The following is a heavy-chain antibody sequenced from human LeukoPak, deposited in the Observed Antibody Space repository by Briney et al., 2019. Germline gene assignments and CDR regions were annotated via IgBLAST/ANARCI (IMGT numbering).Heavy chain of an antibody. J-gene: IGHJ4*02. CDR2: ISHDGTVS. V-gene: IGHV3-30*03. CDR1: GFTFSSYG. Sequence: PGGSLRLSCAASGFTFSSYGMQWVRQAPGKGLAWVAVISHDGTVSYYADSVKGRFTISRDNSKNTLYLQMNSLRAEDTAVYYCTGTYYQNYFDYWGQGTLVTVSS. CDR3: TGTYYQNYFDY. D-gene: IGHD3-10*01.